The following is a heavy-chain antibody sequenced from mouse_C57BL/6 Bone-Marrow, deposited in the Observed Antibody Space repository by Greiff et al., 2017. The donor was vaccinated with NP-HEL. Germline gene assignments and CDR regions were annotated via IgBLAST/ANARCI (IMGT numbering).Heavy chain of an antibody. J-gene: IGHJ2*01. CDR3: ASPLITTVVAPDY. V-gene: IGHV1-72*01. CDR1: GYTFTSYW. CDR2: IDPNSGGT. Sequence: QVQLQQPGAELVKPGASVKLSCKASGYTFTSYWMHWVKQRPGRGLEWIGRIDPNSGGTKYNEKFKSKATLTVDKPSSTAYMQRSSLTSEDSAVDYCASPLITTVVAPDYWGQGTTLTVSS. D-gene: IGHD1-1*01.